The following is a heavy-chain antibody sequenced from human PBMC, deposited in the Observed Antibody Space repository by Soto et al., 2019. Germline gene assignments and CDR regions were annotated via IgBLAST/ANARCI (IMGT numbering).Heavy chain of an antibody. Sequence: ESGGGLVQPGRSLRLSCAASGFTFDDYAMHWVRQAPGKGLEWVSGRNWNSQRIHYADSVKGRFTISRDNAKSSLYLQMNSLRADDTAVYYCAKDISYSDLPISVLLVIRYNFDYGGQGALVTVSS. CDR2: RNWNSQRI. CDR1: GFTFDDYA. J-gene: IGHJ4*02. D-gene: IGHD1-26*01. V-gene: IGHV3-9*01. CDR3: AKDISYSDLPISVLLVIRYNFDY.